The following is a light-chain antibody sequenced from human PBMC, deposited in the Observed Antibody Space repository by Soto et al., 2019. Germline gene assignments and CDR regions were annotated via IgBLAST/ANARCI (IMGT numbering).Light chain of an antibody. CDR2: GAS. CDR1: QSISTY. J-gene: IGKJ3*01. V-gene: IGKV1-39*01. CDR3: QQSYSTTLFT. Sequence: DIQMTQSPSSLSASVGDSVTITCRASQSISTYLNWYQQKPGNAPELLIYGASSLQSGVPSRFSGSGSGTDFTLTISSLRPEDFATYYCQQSYSTTLFTFVPGTKVDI.